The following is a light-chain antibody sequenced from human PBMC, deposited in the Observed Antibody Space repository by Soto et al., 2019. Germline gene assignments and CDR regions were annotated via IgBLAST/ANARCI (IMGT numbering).Light chain of an antibody. CDR3: QQYGSSPYT. Sequence: EIVLTQSPGTLSLSPGERATLSCRASQSVSSNFLAWYQQKPDQAPRLLIYGASSRATGIPDRFSGSGSGTDFTLTIDRLEPEDFAVYFCQQYGSSPYTFGQGTKLEIK. V-gene: IGKV3-20*01. CDR2: GAS. J-gene: IGKJ2*01. CDR1: QSVSSNF.